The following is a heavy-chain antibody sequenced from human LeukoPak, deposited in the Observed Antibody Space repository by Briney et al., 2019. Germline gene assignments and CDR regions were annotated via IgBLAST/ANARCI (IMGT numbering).Heavy chain of an antibody. D-gene: IGHD3-22*01. Sequence: PGGSLRLSCAASGFTFSSYWMSWVRQAPGKGLEWVANIKQDGSEKYYVDFMQGRFTISRDNDKNSLYMQMNSLRAEDTAVYYCARAKYYYDSSGYYYYWGQGTLVTVSS. CDR1: GFTFSSYW. CDR2: IKQDGSEK. CDR3: ARAKYYYDSSGYYYY. V-gene: IGHV3-7*01. J-gene: IGHJ4*02.